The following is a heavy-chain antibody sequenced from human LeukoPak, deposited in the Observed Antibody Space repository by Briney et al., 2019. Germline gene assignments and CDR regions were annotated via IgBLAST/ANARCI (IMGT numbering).Heavy chain of an antibody. CDR3: ARDSVDSGSYPFDF. V-gene: IGHV3-23*01. Sequence: GGSLRLSCAASGFTFSSYAMSWVRQAPGKGLEWVSAISGSGGSTYYADSVKGRFTISRENAENKVYLQMNSLRVEDTAIYYCARDSVDSGSYPFDFWGQGALVTVSS. D-gene: IGHD6-19*01. CDR2: ISGSGGST. CDR1: GFTFSSYA. J-gene: IGHJ4*02.